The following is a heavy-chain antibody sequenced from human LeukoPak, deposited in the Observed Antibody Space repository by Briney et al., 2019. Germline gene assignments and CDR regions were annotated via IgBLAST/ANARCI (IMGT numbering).Heavy chain of an antibody. J-gene: IGHJ6*03. CDR1: GDSLSRYY. D-gene: IGHD2/OR15-2a*01. V-gene: IGHV4-34*04. Sequence: PSETLSLTCAVYGDSLSRYYWTWIRQPPAKGLEWLGEINPSGRPGDDPSLKSRAAISLATSKNQFSLRLASVTAADTALYYCASVRHDPLEYYYYIDVWATGTTVTVSS. CDR3: ASVRHDPLEYYYYIDV. CDR2: INPSGRP.